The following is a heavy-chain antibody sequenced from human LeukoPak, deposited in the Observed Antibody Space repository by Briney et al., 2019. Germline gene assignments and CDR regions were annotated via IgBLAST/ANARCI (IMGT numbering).Heavy chain of an antibody. CDR1: DGPISSGGYY. D-gene: IGHD5-12*01. J-gene: IGHJ4*02. CDR3: ARAGSGYEYYFDY. Sequence: SQTLSLTCTVSDGPISSGGYYWSWIRQHPGKGLEWIGYIYYSGSTYYNPSLKSRVTISVDTSKNQFSLKLSSVTAADTAVYYCARAGSGYEYYFDYWGQGTLVTVSS. V-gene: IGHV4-31*03. CDR2: IYYSGST.